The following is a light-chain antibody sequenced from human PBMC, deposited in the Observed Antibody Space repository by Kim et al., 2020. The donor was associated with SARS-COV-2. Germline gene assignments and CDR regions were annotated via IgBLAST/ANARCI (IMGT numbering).Light chain of an antibody. CDR1: QSIGSS. V-gene: IGKV6-21*01. J-gene: IGKJ2*01. Sequence: EIVLTQSPDFQSLTPKEKVTITCRASQSIGSSLHWYQQKPDQSPKLLIKYASQSFSGVPSRFSGSGSGKDFTLTISSLEAEDAATYYCHQSSGLPHTFGQGTKLEI. CDR3: HQSSGLPHT. CDR2: YAS.